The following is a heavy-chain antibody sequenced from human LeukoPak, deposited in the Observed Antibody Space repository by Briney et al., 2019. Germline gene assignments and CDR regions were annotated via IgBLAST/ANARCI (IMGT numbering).Heavy chain of an antibody. CDR2: IRSKAYGGTT. CDR1: GFTFGDYA. CDR3: VVVPAATDY. Sequence: PGRSLRLSCTASGFTFGDYAMSWVRQAPGKGLEWVGFIRSKAYGGTTEYAASVKGRFTISRDDSKSIAYLQMNSLKTEDTAVYYCVVVPAATDYWGQGTLVTVSS. D-gene: IGHD2-2*01. V-gene: IGHV3-49*04. J-gene: IGHJ4*02.